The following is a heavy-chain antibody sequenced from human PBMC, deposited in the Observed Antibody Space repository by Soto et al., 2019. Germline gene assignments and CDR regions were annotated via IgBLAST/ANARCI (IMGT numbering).Heavy chain of an antibody. CDR2: ISSSSTYI. Sequence: EVQLVESGGGLVKPGGSLRLSCAASGFTFSSYSMNWVRQAPGKGLEWVSSISSSSTYIYYVDSVKGRFTISRDNAKNSLYLQMNSLRAEDTAVYYCARKSCSRGTCYLDHWGQGTLLTVSS. CDR1: GFTFSSYS. D-gene: IGHD2-15*01. V-gene: IGHV3-21*01. CDR3: ARKSCSRGTCYLDH. J-gene: IGHJ4*02.